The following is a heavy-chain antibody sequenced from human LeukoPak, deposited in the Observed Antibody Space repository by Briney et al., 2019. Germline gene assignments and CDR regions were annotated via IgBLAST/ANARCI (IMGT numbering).Heavy chain of an antibody. V-gene: IGHV1-18*01. Sequence: GASVKVSCKASGYTFTSYGISWVRQAPGQGLEWMGWISAYNGNTNYEQKLQGRVAMTTDTSTSTAYMELRSLRSDDTAVYHCARDQSNWFDPWGQGTLVTVSS. J-gene: IGHJ5*02. CDR2: ISAYNGNT. CDR1: GYTFTSYG. CDR3: ARDQSNWFDP.